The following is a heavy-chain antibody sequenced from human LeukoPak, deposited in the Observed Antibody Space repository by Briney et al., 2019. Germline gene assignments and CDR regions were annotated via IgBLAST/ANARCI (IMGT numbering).Heavy chain of an antibody. D-gene: IGHD5-18*01. CDR2: ITGSGGST. CDR3: ARGRNTGRQFYFDY. V-gene: IGHV3-23*01. Sequence: GGSLRLSCAASGFTFSSSGMGWVRQAPGKGLECVSPITGSGGSTSYTDSVKGRFTISRDSSKNTLYLQMNSLGAEDTAVYYCARGRNTGRQFYFDYWGQGTLVTVAS. CDR1: GFTFSSSG. J-gene: IGHJ4*02.